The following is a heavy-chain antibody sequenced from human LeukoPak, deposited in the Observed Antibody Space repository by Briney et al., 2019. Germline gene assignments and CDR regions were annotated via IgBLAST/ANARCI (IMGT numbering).Heavy chain of an antibody. Sequence: GGSLRLSCAASGFTFSSYSMNWVRQAPGKGLEWVSYISSSSSTIYYADSVKGRFTISRDNAKNSLYLQMNSLRAEDTAVYYCARTQEGWFGEFNFDYWGQGTLVTVSS. CDR3: ARTQEGWFGEFNFDY. J-gene: IGHJ4*02. CDR2: ISSSSSTI. CDR1: GFTFSSYS. D-gene: IGHD3-10*01. V-gene: IGHV3-48*04.